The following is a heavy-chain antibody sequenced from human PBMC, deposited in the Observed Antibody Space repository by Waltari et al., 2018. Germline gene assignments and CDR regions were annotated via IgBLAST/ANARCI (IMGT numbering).Heavy chain of an antibody. CDR2: IKHTGNT. V-gene: IGHV4-34*01. CDR3: ARPLPVGGYYWDL. CDR1: GGSFSDYY. Sequence: QVQLQLWGAGLLRPSETLSLTCAVYGGSFSDYYCTWTRQPPGMGLEWIGEIKHTGNTNYNPSLKSRVTLSIDTSKSQISLNLRSVTAADTAVYYCARPLPVGGYYWDLWAQGTLVTVSS. J-gene: IGHJ5*02. D-gene: IGHD3-22*01.